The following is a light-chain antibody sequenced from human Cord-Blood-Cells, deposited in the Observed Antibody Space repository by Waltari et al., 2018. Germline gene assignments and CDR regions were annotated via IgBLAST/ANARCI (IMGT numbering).Light chain of an antibody. CDR2: EGS. CDR1: SSDVGRYNL. CDR3: CSYAGSSTYV. J-gene: IGLJ1*01. Sequence: SALTQPASASGSPGQSITLSCTGTSSDVGRYNLVSWYQQRQGKAPKLMIYEGSKRPSGVSNRFSGSKSGNTASLTISGLQAEDEADYYCCSYAGSSTYVFGTGTKVTVL. V-gene: IGLV2-23*01.